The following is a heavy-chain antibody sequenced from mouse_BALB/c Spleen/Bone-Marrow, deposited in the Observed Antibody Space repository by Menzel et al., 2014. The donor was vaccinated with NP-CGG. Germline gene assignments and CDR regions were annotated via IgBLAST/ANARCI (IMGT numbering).Heavy chain of an antibody. V-gene: IGHV4-1*02. CDR1: GFAFSRYW. D-gene: IGHD1-1*02. Sequence: EVKLPESGGGLVQPGGSLKLSCAASGFAFSRYWMSWVRQAPGKGLEWIGEINPDSSTINYTPSLKDKFIISRDNAKNTLNQQMSKVRSEDTAHYYSTKNGCYGYSDYWGQGTTLTVSS. J-gene: IGHJ2*01. CDR3: TKNGCYGYSDY. CDR2: INPDSSTI.